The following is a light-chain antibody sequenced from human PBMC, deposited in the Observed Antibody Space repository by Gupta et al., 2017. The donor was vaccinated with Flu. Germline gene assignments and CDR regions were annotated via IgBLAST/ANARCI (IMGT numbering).Light chain of an antibody. J-gene: IGLJ2*01. V-gene: IGLV1-47*01. CDR2: RNN. CDR1: SSNIGNNH. Sequence: QSVLTQPSSVSGTPGQRVTISCSGSSSNIGNNHASWYQQLPGTAPKLLIERNNHRPSGVPDRFSGSKSGSSASLAISGLRSEDEADYYCATWDDSLSVVVFGGGTKLTVL. CDR3: ATWDDSLSVVV.